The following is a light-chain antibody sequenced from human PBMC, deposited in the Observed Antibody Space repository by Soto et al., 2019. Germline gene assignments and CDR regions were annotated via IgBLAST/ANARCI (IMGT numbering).Light chain of an antibody. V-gene: IGLV4-69*01. J-gene: IGLJ2*01. CDR1: SGHSSYA. CDR2: LNSDGSH. CDR3: QTWGTGMV. Sequence: QSVLTQSPSASASLGASVKLTCTLSSGHSSYAIAWHQQQPEKGPRYLMKLNSDGSHSKGDGVPDRFSGSSSGAERYLTIPRLQSEDEADYYCQTWGTGMVFGGGTKLTVL.